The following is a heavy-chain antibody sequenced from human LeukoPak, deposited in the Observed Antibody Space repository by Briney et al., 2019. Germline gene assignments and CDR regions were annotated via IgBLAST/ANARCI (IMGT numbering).Heavy chain of an antibody. J-gene: IGHJ5*02. CDR1: GFTFTSSA. CDR3: AAAPKYNWNPNWFDP. Sequence: SVKVSCKASGFTFTSSAMQWVRQARGQRLERIGWIVVGSGNTNYAQKFQERVTITRDMSTSTAYMELSSLRSEDTAVYYCAAAPKYNWNPNWFDPWGQGTLVTVSS. D-gene: IGHD1-20*01. V-gene: IGHV1-58*02. CDR2: IVVGSGNT.